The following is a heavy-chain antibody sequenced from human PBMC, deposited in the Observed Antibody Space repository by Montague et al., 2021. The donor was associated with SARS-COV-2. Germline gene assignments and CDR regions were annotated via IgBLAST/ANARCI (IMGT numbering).Heavy chain of an antibody. J-gene: IGHJ4*02. CDR2: IYYSGST. CDR3: ARLPYILAGYAYFDF. CDR1: GDSISNYY. D-gene: IGHD3-9*01. Sequence: SETLSLTCTVSGDSISNYYWSWIRRPPGKGLEWLGYIYYSGSTNYNPSLKSRVTISVDTSKNQFSLTLSSVTAADTAVYYCARLPYILAGYAYFDFWGQGSLVIVSS. V-gene: IGHV4-59*08.